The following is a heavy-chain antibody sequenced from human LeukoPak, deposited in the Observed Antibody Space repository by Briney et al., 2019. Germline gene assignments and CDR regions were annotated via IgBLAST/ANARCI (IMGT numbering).Heavy chain of an antibody. J-gene: IGHJ4*02. CDR2: ITGDGGGI. D-gene: IGHD6-19*01. CDR1: GFTFDDYA. V-gene: IGHV3-43*02. CDR3: ARDKETSGWLN. Sequence: TGGSLRLSCAASGFTFDDYAMHWVRQAPGKGLEWVSFITGDGGGIYYADSVKGRFTISRDNSKHSLYLLMNSLRTEDTAFYYCARDKETSGWLNWGQGTLVTVSS.